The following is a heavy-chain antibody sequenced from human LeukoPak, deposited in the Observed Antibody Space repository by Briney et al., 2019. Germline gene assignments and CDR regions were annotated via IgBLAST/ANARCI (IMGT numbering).Heavy chain of an antibody. J-gene: IGHJ5*02. CDR1: GGPISCHY. Sequence: SETLSLTCSVSGGPISCHYGSWIRQPPGKGLERIGHIYYSGSTHYNLSLKSRVTMTVDTAKNQFSLELSAVTAPDSAVYYCARGGSSTCPGTWFDPGGQGTLVTV. CDR2: IYYSGST. CDR3: ARGGSSTCPGTWFDP. V-gene: IGHV4-59*11. D-gene: IGHD6-13*01.